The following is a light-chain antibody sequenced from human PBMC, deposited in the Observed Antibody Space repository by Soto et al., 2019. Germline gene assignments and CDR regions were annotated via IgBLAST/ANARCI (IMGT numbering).Light chain of an antibody. CDR1: QSVSSY. CDR3: QQYTGPPTT. Sequence: EIVLTQSPATLSLSPGERATLSCRASQSVSSYLAFYQQKPGQAPRLLIYGASSRATGIPDRFSGSGSGTDFTLTISRLEPEDFALYFCQQYTGPPTTFGQGTRLEIK. V-gene: IGKV3-20*01. J-gene: IGKJ5*01. CDR2: GAS.